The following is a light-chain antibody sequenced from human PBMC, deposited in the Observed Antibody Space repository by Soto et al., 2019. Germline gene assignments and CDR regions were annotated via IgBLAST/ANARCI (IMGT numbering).Light chain of an antibody. CDR2: DVS. J-gene: IGLJ1*01. CDR1: SSDVGGYNY. V-gene: IGLV2-14*01. CDR3: SSYTSSTPYV. Sequence: QSALTQPASVSGSPGQSITISCTGTSSDVGGYNYVSWYQQHPGKAPKLMIYDVSNRPSGVSNRFSGSKSVNTASLTISGLQAEDEADYYCSSYTSSTPYVFGNGTKVTVL.